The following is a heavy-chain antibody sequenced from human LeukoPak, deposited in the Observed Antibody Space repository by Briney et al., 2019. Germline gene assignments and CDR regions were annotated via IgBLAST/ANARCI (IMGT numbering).Heavy chain of an antibody. CDR1: GGTFSSYA. CDR2: IIPIFGTA. Sequence: GASVKVSCKASGGTFSSYAITWVRQAPGQGLEWMGGIIPIFGTANYAQKFQGRVTITTDESTSTAYMELSSLRSEDTALYYSAGLEVPAANRLPGYYFDYWGQGTLVTVSS. D-gene: IGHD2-2*01. CDR3: AGLEVPAANRLPGYYFDY. V-gene: IGHV1-69*05. J-gene: IGHJ4*02.